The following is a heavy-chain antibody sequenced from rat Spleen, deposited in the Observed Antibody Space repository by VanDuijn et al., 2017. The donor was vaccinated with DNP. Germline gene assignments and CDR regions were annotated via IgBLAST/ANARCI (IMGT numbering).Heavy chain of an antibody. CDR2: VSTSGSKT. V-gene: IGHV5-25*01. J-gene: IGHJ3*01. CDR1: GFTFSNYY. CDR3: ARHDNFDWFAY. Sequence: EVQLVESGGGLVQTGKSLKLSCAASGFTFSNYYMAWVRQTPKKGLEWVATVSTSGSKTYYSDSAQGQFTVSRDDAKSTLYLQMNSLKSEDTATYYCARHDNFDWFAYWGQGTLVTVSS. D-gene: IGHD1-10*01.